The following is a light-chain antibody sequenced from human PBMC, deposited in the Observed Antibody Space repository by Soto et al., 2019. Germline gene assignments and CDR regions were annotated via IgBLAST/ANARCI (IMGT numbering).Light chain of an antibody. CDR3: CSFALRSTLI. V-gene: IGLV2-23*01. CDR2: EGG. CDR1: SSDVGGSDY. Sequence: QSVLTQPASVSGSPGQSITISCTGTSSDVGGSDYVSWYQQHPGKAPKLMIYEGGKRPSGVSNRFSGSKSGNTASLTISGLQAEDEADYYCCSFALRSTLIFGGGTKLTVL. J-gene: IGLJ2*01.